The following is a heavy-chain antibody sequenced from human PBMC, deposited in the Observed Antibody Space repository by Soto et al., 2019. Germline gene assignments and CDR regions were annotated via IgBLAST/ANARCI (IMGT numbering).Heavy chain of an antibody. CDR2: ISYDGSNK. CDR1: GFTFSSYG. D-gene: IGHD3-22*01. J-gene: IGHJ3*02. CDR3: ARDQPDSSGYYKAFDI. Sequence: GGSLRLSCAASGFTFSSYGMHWVRQAPGKGLEWVAVISYDGSNKYYADSVKGRFTISRDNAKNSLYLQMNSLRAEDTAVYYCARDQPDSSGYYKAFDIWGQGTMVTVSS. V-gene: IGHV3-30*03.